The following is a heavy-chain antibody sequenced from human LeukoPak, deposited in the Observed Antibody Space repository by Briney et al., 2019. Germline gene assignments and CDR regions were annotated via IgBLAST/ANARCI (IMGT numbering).Heavy chain of an antibody. J-gene: IGHJ4*02. D-gene: IGHD3-10*01. CDR2: INPSGGSA. V-gene: IGHV1-46*01. CDR3: ARDGDINMVRGLIYFDY. CDR1: GYTFTSYY. Sequence: GASVKVSCKASGYTFTSYYMHWVRQAPGQGLEWMGIINPSGGSASYAQKFQGRVTMTRDTSTNTVYMELSSLRSEDTAVYYCARDGDINMVRGLIYFDYWGQGTLVTVSS.